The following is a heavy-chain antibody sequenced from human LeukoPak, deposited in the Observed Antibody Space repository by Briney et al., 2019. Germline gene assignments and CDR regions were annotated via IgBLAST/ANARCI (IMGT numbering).Heavy chain of an antibody. CDR2: IYYIGST. CDR3: ATGIAVAGIFSDY. V-gene: IGHV4-39*01. Sequence: SETLSLTCTVSGGSISSSSYYWGWIRQPPGKGLEWIGSIYYIGSTYYNPSLKSRVTISVDTSKNQFSLNLGSVTAADRAVYYCATGIAVAGIFSDYWGQGTLVTVSS. J-gene: IGHJ4*02. D-gene: IGHD6-19*01. CDR1: GGSISSSSYY.